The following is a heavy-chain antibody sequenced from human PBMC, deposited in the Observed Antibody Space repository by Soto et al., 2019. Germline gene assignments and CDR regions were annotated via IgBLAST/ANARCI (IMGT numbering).Heavy chain of an antibody. Sequence: SLRLSCAASGFTFSSYGMHWVRQAPGKGLEWVAVISYDGSNKYYADSVKGRFTISRDNSKNTLYLQMNSLRAEDTAVYYCAKVLMVYAIRVYYYYYGMDVWGQGTTVTVSS. V-gene: IGHV3-30*18. CDR1: GFTFSSYG. D-gene: IGHD2-8*01. CDR3: AKVLMVYAIRVYYYYYGMDV. J-gene: IGHJ6*02. CDR2: ISYDGSNK.